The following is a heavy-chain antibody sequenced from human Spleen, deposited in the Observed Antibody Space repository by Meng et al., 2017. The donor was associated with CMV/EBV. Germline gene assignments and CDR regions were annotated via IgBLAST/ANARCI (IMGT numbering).Heavy chain of an antibody. V-gene: IGHV1-2*06. Sequence: QVQLVQSGAEVKKPGASVKVSCKTSGYTFGNYYMHWVRQAPGQGLEWLGRIDPRSGGTKYAQRFQDSVTMTRDTSISTAYMEVSRLRSDDTAVYYCAREGGVTNAFDFWGQGTMVTVSS. CDR1: GYTFGNYY. D-gene: IGHD3-10*01. CDR2: IDPRSGGT. CDR3: AREGGVTNAFDF. J-gene: IGHJ3*01.